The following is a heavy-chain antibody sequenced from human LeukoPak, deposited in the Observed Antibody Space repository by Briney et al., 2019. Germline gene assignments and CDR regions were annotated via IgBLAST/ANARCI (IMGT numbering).Heavy chain of an antibody. CDR2: ISSSGSTI. D-gene: IGHD3-3*01. V-gene: IGHV3-11*01. CDR1: GFTFSDYY. Sequence: GGSLRLSCAASGFTFSDYYMSWIRQAPGKGLEWVSYISSSGSTIYYADSVKVRFTISRDNAKNSLYLQMNSLRAEDTAVYYCARVRGYDFWSGYFDYWGQGTLVTVSS. CDR3: ARVRGYDFWSGYFDY. J-gene: IGHJ4*02.